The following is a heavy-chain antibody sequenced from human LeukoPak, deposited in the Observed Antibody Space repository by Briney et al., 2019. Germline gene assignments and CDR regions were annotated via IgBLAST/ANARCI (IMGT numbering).Heavy chain of an antibody. D-gene: IGHD4-17*01. J-gene: IGHJ4*02. CDR1: GYTFTGHY. Sequence: ASVKVSCKASGYTFTGHYMHWVRQAPGQGLEWMGWINPNSGGTNYAQKFQGRVTMTRDTSISTAYMELSRLRSDDTAVYYCARVYGDYHDGPYWGQGTLVAVSS. CDR3: ARVYGDYHDGPY. CDR2: INPNSGGT. V-gene: IGHV1-2*02.